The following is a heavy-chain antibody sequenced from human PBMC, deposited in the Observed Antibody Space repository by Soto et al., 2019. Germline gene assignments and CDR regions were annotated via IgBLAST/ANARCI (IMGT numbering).Heavy chain of an antibody. Sequence: EVQLVESGGGLIQPGESLKLSCAASGFTVSNNYMTWVRQAPGKGLEWVSVIYNDGTTSYGDSVKGRFIISRDNSKNTLYLHMNSLRAEDTAVYYCAKEGIPTLYYYYGLDAWGQGTTVTVSS. D-gene: IGHD5-18*01. J-gene: IGHJ6*02. V-gene: IGHV3-53*01. CDR2: IYNDGTT. CDR1: GFTVSNNY. CDR3: AKEGIPTLYYYYGLDA.